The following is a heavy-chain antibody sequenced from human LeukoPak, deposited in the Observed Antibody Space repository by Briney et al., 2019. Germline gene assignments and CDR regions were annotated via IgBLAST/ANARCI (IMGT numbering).Heavy chain of an antibody. V-gene: IGHV5-51*01. Sequence: GESLQISCKPSGYIFTTYWIAWVRQLPGKGLEWMGIIYPGDSDTRYSPSFQGQVTISADKSINTAYLQWSSLKASDTAMYYCARQSTTSSPSDYWGQGTLVTVSS. CDR3: ARQSTTSSPSDY. CDR1: GYIFTTYW. D-gene: IGHD4-17*01. CDR2: IYPGDSDT. J-gene: IGHJ4*02.